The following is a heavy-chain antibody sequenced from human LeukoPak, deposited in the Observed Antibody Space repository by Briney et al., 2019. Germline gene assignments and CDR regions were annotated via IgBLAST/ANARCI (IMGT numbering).Heavy chain of an antibody. J-gene: IGHJ4*02. CDR2: INQGGGAK. CDR3: ARDPDVIRGVSFDY. V-gene: IGHV3-7*05. Sequence: PGGFLRLSCAGSGFTFSSDWMNWVRQAPGKGLEWVANINQGGGAKYYVDSVKGRFTISRDNAKNSLYLQMNSLRAEDTAVYYCARDPDVIRGVSFDYWGQGTLVTVSS. D-gene: IGHD3-10*01. CDR1: GFTFSSDW.